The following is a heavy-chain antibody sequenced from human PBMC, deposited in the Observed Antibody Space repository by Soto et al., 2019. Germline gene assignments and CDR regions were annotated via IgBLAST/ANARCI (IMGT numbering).Heavy chain of an antibody. J-gene: IGHJ3*02. CDR3: AKGGLPYSSSWYAFDI. CDR2: ISGSGGST. Sequence: GGSLRLSCAASGFTFSSYAMSWVRQAPGKGLEWVSAISGSGGSTYYADSVKGRITISRDNSKNTLYLQMHSLRAEDTAVYYCAKGGLPYSSSWYAFDIWGQGTMVTVSS. V-gene: IGHV3-23*01. D-gene: IGHD6-13*01. CDR1: GFTFSSYA.